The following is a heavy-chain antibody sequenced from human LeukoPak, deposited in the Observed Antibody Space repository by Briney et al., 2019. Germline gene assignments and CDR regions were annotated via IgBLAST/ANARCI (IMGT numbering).Heavy chain of an antibody. CDR2: IYTSGST. V-gene: IGHV4-4*07. J-gene: IGHJ5*02. CDR3: ARGGRDTLYNWFDP. Sequence: PSETLSLTCTVSGGSISSYYWSWIRQPAGKGLEWIGRIYTSGSTNYNPSLKSRVTMSVDTSKNQFSLKLSSVTAADTAVYYCARGGRDTLYNWFDPWGQGTLVTVSS. CDR1: GGSISSYY. D-gene: IGHD1-14*01.